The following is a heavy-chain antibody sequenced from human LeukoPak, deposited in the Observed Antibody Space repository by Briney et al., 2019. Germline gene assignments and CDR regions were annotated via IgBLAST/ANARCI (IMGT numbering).Heavy chain of an antibody. V-gene: IGHV1-2*02. J-gene: IGHJ6*03. CDR2: INPNSGGT. D-gene: IGHD5-12*01. CDR1: GYTFTGYY. CDR3: ATAGPGGGYSGYDSPDAVYYYYYMDV. Sequence: ASVKVSCKASGYTFTGYYMHWVRQAPGQGLEWMGWINPNSGGTNYAQKFQGRVTMTRDTSISTAYMELSRLRSDDTAVYYCATAGPGGGYSGYDSPDAVYYYYYMDVWGKGTTVTVSS.